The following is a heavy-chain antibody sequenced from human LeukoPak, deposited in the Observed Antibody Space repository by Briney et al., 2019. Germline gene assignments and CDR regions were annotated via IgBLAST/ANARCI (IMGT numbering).Heavy chain of an antibody. Sequence: ASVSVSSTASGYTFTSYYTNSVRQAPGHRREWMGEINPSGGSTSYAQKFQGRVTMTRDTSTSTVYMELSSLRSEDTAVYYCARGLYDSSGYYYDDYWGQGTLVTVSS. CDR2: INPSGGST. CDR3: ARGLYDSSGYYYDDY. D-gene: IGHD3-22*01. V-gene: IGHV1-46*01. CDR1: GYTFTSYY. J-gene: IGHJ4*02.